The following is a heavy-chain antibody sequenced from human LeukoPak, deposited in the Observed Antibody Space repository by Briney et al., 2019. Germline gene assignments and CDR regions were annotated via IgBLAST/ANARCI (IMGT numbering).Heavy chain of an antibody. CDR3: ARANFLYCSSSTCLFDY. CDR1: GYTFTDYY. V-gene: IGHV1-2*02. D-gene: IGHD2-2*01. J-gene: IGHJ4*02. CDR2: INPNDGDT. Sequence: ASVKVSRKASGYTFTDYYMHCVRQAPGQGFEWMGWINPNDGDTNYAQKFQGRVTMTRDTSISTAHMEVSRLRSDDTAVYYCARANFLYCSSSTCLFDYWGQGTLVTVSS.